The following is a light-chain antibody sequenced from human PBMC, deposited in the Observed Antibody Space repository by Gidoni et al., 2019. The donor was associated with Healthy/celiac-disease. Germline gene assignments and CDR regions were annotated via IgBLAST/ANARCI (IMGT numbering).Light chain of an antibody. Sequence: DIHMTQSPSTLSASVGDRVTITCRASQSISSWLAWYQQKPGKAPKLLIYKASSLESGVPSRFSGSGSGTEFTLTISSLQPDDFATYYCQQDNSFSTFGQGTKVEIK. J-gene: IGKJ1*01. V-gene: IGKV1-5*03. CDR3: QQDNSFST. CDR2: KAS. CDR1: QSISSW.